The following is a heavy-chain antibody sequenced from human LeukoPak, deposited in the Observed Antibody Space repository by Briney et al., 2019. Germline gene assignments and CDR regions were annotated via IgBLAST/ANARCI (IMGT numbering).Heavy chain of an antibody. V-gene: IGHV6-1*01. D-gene: IGHD6-19*01. CDR3: ARDLGNTGLYTFDY. Sequence: SQTLSLTCDISGDSVPCNNGAWNWITKSPSRGLEWLGRTYYRSKWYNDYAGSLNGRITISPDTSKNQFSLHLNSVTPEDSAVYYCARDLGNTGLYTFDYWGQGILVTVSS. J-gene: IGHJ4*02. CDR2: TYYRSKWYN. CDR1: GDSVPCNNGA.